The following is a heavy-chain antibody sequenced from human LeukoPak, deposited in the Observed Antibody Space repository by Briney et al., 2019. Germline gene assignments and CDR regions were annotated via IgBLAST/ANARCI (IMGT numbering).Heavy chain of an antibody. CDR1: GGSISSYY. V-gene: IGHV4-59*12. CDR2: IYYSGST. D-gene: IGHD6-13*01. Sequence: SETLSLTCTVSGGSISSYYWSWIRQPPGKGLEWIGYIYYSGSTNYNPSLKSRVTISVDTSKNQFSLKLSSVTAADTAVYYCAKLSNSWYFDYWGQGTLVTVSS. J-gene: IGHJ4*02. CDR3: AKLSNSWYFDY.